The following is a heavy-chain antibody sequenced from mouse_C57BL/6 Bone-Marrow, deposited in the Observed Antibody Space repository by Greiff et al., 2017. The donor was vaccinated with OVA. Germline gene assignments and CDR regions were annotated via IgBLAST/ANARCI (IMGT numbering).Heavy chain of an antibody. CDR1: GISITTGNYR. D-gene: IGHD2-14*01. Sequence: VQLKQSGPGLVKPSQTVFLTCTVTGISITTGNYRWSWIRQFPGNKLEWIGYIYYSGTITYNPSLTSRTTITRDTPKNQFFLEMNSLTAEDTATYYCARDLHYRGWYFDVWGTGTTVTVSS. CDR2: IYYSGTI. J-gene: IGHJ1*03. V-gene: IGHV3-5*01. CDR3: ARDLHYRGWYFDV.